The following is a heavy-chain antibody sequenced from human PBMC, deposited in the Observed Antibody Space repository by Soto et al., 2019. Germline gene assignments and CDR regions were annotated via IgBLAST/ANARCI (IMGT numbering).Heavy chain of an antibody. CDR2: TYYRSKWYN. J-gene: IGHJ6*02. CDR3: ARARGYDFWSGYYYYYYGMDV. CDR1: GDSVSSNSAA. Sequence: SQTLSLTCAISGDSVSSNSAAWNWIRQSPSRGLEWLGRTYYRSKWYNDYAVSVKSRITINPDTSQNQFSLQLNSVTPEDTAVYYCARARGYDFWSGYYYYYYGMDVWGQGTTVTVSS. V-gene: IGHV6-1*01. D-gene: IGHD3-3*01.